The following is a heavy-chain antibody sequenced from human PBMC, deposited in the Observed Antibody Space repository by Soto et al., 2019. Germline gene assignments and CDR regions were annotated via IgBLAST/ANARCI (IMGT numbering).Heavy chain of an antibody. Sequence: QVQLQESGPGLVKPSETLSLTCTVSGGSISSYYWSWIRQPPGKGLEWIGYIYYSGSTNYNPSLKSRVTISVDTSKNQFSLKLSSVTAADTAVYYCARVKGGTSGKIYGMDVWGQGTTVTVSS. CDR3: ARVKGGTSGKIYGMDV. CDR1: GGSISSYY. CDR2: IYYSGST. D-gene: IGHD2-2*01. V-gene: IGHV4-59*01. J-gene: IGHJ6*02.